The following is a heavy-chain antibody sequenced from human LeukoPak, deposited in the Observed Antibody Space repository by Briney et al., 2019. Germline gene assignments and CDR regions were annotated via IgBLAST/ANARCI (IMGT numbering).Heavy chain of an antibody. CDR3: ARSTTGYSSSWYGSTNWFDP. Sequence: GASVKVSCKASGYTFTSYGISWVRQAPGQGLEWMGWISAYNGNTNYAQKLQGRVTMTTDTPTSTAYMELRSLRSDDTAVYYCARSTTGYSSSWYGSTNWFDPWGQGTLVTVSS. CDR2: ISAYNGNT. D-gene: IGHD6-13*01. V-gene: IGHV1-18*01. J-gene: IGHJ5*02. CDR1: GYTFTSYG.